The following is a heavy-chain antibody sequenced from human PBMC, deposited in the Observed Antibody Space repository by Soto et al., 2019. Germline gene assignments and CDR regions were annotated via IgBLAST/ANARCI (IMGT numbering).Heavy chain of an antibody. V-gene: IGHV3-33*01. J-gene: IGHJ4*02. D-gene: IGHD1-20*01. CDR1: GFTFSTYG. CDR2: IWYDGSNK. CDR3: ARDSNNYYFDY. Sequence: QVQLVESGGGVVQPGRSLRLSCAASGFTFSTYGMHWVRQAPGKGLEWVAVIWYDGSNKYYADSVKDRFNISRDNSKNTLYLQMNSLRADDTAVYYFARDSNNYYFDYWGQGTLVTVSS.